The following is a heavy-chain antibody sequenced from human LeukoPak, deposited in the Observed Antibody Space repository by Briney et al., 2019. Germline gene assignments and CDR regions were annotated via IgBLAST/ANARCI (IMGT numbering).Heavy chain of an antibody. V-gene: IGHV4-59*12. CDR2: IYYSGST. CDR3: ARVGAAAGKIDY. Sequence: SETLSLTCTVSGGSISSYYWSWIRQPPGKGLEWIGYIYYSGSTNYNPSLKSRVTISVDTSKNQFSLKLSSVTAADTAVYYCARVGAAAGKIDYWGQGTLVTVSS. D-gene: IGHD6-13*01. J-gene: IGHJ4*02. CDR1: GGSISSYY.